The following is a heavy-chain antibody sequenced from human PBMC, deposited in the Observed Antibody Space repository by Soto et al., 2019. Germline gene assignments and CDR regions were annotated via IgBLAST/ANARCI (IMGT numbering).Heavy chain of an antibody. CDR1: GFTFTRFS. Sequence: VGSLRLSCAASGFTFTRFSMNWVRQAPGKGLEWVSSISSTTNYIYYGDSMKGRFTISRDNAKNSLYLEMNSLRAEDTAVYYCARESEDLTSNFDYWGQGTLVTVSS. J-gene: IGHJ4*02. CDR3: ARESEDLTSNFDY. V-gene: IGHV3-21*06. CDR2: ISSTTNYI.